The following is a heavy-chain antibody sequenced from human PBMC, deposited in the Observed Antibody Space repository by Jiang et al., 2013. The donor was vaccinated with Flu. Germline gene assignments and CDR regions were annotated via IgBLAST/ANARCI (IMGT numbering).Heavy chain of an antibody. CDR2: IFYSGST. J-gene: IGHJ4*02. CDR1: GGSITSYY. CDR3: VGGYGVNDY. V-gene: IGHV4-59*01. Sequence: GLVKPSETLSLTCTVSGGSITSYYWSWIRQPPGKGLEWIGDIFYSGSTNYNPSLTSRVTISIDTSKNQLSLRLNSVTAADTAVYYCVGGYGVNDYWGQGTL. D-gene: IGHD5-12*01.